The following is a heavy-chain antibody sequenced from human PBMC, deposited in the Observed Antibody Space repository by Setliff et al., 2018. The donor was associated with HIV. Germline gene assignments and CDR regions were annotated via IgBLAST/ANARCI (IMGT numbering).Heavy chain of an antibody. J-gene: IGHJ3*02. CDR3: ARDSLPYSGAYSWDRGAFDM. Sequence: PSETLSLTCIVSGASISSNTWSWIRQAPGKGLQWIGFIYNSATTNYNPSLKSRVTISLDTSKNQFSLKLSSVTAADPALYFCARDSLPYSGAYSWDRGAFDMWGQGTMVTVSS. CDR2: IYNSATT. CDR1: GASISSNT. V-gene: IGHV4-4*08. D-gene: IGHD1-26*01.